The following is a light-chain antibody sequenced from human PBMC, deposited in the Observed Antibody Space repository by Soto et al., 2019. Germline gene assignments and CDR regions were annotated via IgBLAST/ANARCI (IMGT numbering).Light chain of an antibody. J-gene: IGLJ1*01. Sequence: QSALTQPASVSGSPGQSITISCTGTSSDVGGYNYVSWCQQHPVKAPKLMIYDVTNRPSGVSDRFSGSKSGNTASLTISGLQAEDEADYYCSSYTSSSTTYVFGTGTKVTVL. CDR1: SSDVGGYNY. V-gene: IGLV2-14*01. CDR3: SSYTSSSTTYV. CDR2: DVT.